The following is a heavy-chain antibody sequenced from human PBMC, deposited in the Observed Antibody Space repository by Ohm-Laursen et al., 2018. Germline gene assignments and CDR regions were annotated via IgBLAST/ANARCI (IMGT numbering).Heavy chain of an antibody. J-gene: IGHJ1*01. CDR1: GFTFDDYA. V-gene: IGHV3-9*01. CDR3: AKAKGTTVTTAYFQH. D-gene: IGHD4-17*01. CDR2: ISWDSGNT. Sequence: SLRLSCAASGFTFDDYALHWVRQAPGKGLEWVSGISWDSGNTGYADSVKGRFTISRDNAGNSLYLQMDSLGAEDTALYYCAKAKGTTVTTAYFQHWGQGTLVTVSS.